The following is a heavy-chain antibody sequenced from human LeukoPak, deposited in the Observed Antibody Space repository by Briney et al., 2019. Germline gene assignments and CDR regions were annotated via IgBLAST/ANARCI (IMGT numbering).Heavy chain of an antibody. CDR3: ARALTGDTEIDY. D-gene: IGHD5-18*01. J-gene: IGHJ4*02. V-gene: IGHV3-30-3*01. Sequence: GGSLRLSCAASGFTFSSYGMHWVRQAPGKGLEWVAVISYDGSNKYYADSVKGRFTISRDNSKNTLYLQMNSLRAEDTAVYYCARALTGDTEIDYWGQGTLVTVSS. CDR2: ISYDGSNK. CDR1: GFTFSSYG.